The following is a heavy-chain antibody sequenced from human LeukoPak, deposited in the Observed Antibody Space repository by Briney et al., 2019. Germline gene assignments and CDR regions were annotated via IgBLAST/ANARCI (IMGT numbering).Heavy chain of an antibody. D-gene: IGHD1-1*01. V-gene: IGHV1-46*02. CDR2: INPGGGDT. CDR3: ARGPRGQRFDY. J-gene: IGHJ4*02. CDR1: GYTFNTYY. Sequence: ASVKVSCKASGYTFNTYYMHWVRQAPGQGLEWMGLINPGGGDTSYAQNLQGRVTMTRDTSTSTVYLALSNLRSEDTAVYYCARGPRGQRFDYWGKGTLVTVSS.